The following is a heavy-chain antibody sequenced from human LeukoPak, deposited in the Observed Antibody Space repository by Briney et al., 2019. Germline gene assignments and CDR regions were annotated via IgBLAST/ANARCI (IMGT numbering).Heavy chain of an antibody. J-gene: IGHJ5*02. Sequence: SETLSLTCAVSGGSISSSNWWSWVRQPPGKGLELIGEIYHSGSTNYNPSLKSRVTISVDKSKNQFSLKLSSVTAADTAVYYCARANYGDYGDNWFDPWGQGTLVTVSS. D-gene: IGHD4-17*01. V-gene: IGHV4-4*02. CDR1: GGSISSSNW. CDR2: IYHSGST. CDR3: ARANYGDYGDNWFDP.